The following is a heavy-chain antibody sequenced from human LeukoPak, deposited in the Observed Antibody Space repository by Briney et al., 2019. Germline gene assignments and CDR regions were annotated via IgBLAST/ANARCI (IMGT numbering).Heavy chain of an antibody. J-gene: IGHJ6*02. D-gene: IGHD3-10*01. CDR1: GGSISSYY. CDR2: IYYSGST. Sequence: SETLSLTCTVSGGSISSYYWSWIRQPPGKGLEWIGYIYYSGSTNYNPSLKSRVTISVDTPKNQFSLKLSSVTAADMAVYYCARVGGTNYYYYGMDVWGQGTTVTVSS. CDR3: ARVGGTNYYYYGMDV. V-gene: IGHV4-59*01.